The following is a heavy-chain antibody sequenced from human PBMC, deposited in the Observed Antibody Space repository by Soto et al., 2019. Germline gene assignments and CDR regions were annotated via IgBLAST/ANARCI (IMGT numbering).Heavy chain of an antibody. D-gene: IGHD3-10*01. CDR3: ARVSGPWYPRGVGFDY. CDR2: IYYSGST. Sequence: QVQLQESGPGLVKPSQTLSLTCTVSGGSISSGDYYWSWIRQPPGKGLEWIGYIYYSGSTYYNPSLKSRVTISVDSSKNQFSLKLSSVTAADMAVYYCARVSGPWYPRGVGFDYWGHGTLVTVSS. CDR1: GGSISSGDYY. J-gene: IGHJ4*01. V-gene: IGHV4-30-4*01.